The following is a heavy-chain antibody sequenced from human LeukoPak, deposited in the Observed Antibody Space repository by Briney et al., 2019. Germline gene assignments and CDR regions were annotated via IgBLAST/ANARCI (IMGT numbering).Heavy chain of an antibody. V-gene: IGHV3-33*08. D-gene: IGHD5-18*01. J-gene: IGHJ4*02. Sequence: PGRSLRLSCAASGFTFSSYGMHWVRQAPGKGLEWVAVIWYDGSNKYYADSVKGRFTISRDNSKNTLYLQMNSLRAEDTAVYYCARKGSTAMDLYYFDYWGQGTLVTVSS. CDR1: GFTFSSYG. CDR2: IWYDGSNK. CDR3: ARKGSTAMDLYYFDY.